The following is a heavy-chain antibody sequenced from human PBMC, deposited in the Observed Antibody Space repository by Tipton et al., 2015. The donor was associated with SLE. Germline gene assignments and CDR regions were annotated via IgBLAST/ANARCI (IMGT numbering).Heavy chain of an antibody. CDR1: GDSISSGGYY. J-gene: IGHJ4*02. CDR3: ARALHYDFGSSHYNGVGPRASYFDY. Sequence: TLSLTCTVSGDSISSGGYYWSWIRQLPGMGLEWIGYISYRGSTSYNPSLRSRVTVSVDASKSHFSLNLRSVTAADTAVYYCARALHYDFGSSHYNGVGPRASYFDYWGQRTQVTVSS. V-gene: IGHV4-31*03. CDR2: ISYRGST. D-gene: IGHD3-3*01.